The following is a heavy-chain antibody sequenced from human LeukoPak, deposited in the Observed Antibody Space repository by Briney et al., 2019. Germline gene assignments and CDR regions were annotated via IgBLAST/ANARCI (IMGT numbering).Heavy chain of an antibody. D-gene: IGHD1-14*01. CDR3: ARDRISINALDM. J-gene: IGHJ3*02. CDR1: GASISGHY. Sequence: SETLSLTCTVSGASISGHYLTWLRQPPGKGLEWIGYISHIGSTNYNPSLKSRVTISVDTSKNQFSLKLTSVTAADTAVYYCARDRISINALDMWGQGTMVTGSS. V-gene: IGHV4-59*11. CDR2: ISHIGST.